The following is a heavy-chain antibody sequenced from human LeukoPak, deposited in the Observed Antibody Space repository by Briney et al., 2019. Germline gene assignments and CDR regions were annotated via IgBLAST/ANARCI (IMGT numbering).Heavy chain of an antibody. Sequence: SQTLSLTCAISGDSVSSNSAAWNWIWQSPSRGLEWLGRTYYRSKGYNDYAVSVKSRITIHADTSKNQVSLQLNSVTPEDTAVYYCARNAKGIAVTGARGYFDYWGQGTPVTVSS. J-gene: IGHJ4*02. CDR1: GDSVSSNSAA. CDR3: ARNAKGIAVTGARGYFDY. D-gene: IGHD6-19*01. V-gene: IGHV6-1*01. CDR2: TYYRSKGYN.